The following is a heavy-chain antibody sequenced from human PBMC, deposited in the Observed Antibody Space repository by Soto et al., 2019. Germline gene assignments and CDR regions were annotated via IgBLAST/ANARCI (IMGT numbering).Heavy chain of an antibody. Sequence: ASVKVSFKTSLYIFTDYHVHWLRQAPGQGLEWMGRISPRNGDTHYAQKFQGRVTMTRDTSTSSVYMEINTLRSDDTAIFFCARDKLTSGIDYFDSWGQGTLVTVS. D-gene: IGHD5-12*01. CDR3: ARDKLTSGIDYFDS. V-gene: IGHV1-2*06. J-gene: IGHJ4*02. CDR1: LYIFTDYH. CDR2: ISPRNGDT.